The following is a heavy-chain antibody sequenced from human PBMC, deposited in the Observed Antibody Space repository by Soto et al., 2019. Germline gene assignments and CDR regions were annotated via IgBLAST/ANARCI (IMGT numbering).Heavy chain of an antibody. D-gene: IGHD3-22*01. J-gene: IGHJ4*02. V-gene: IGHV4-4*02. CDR3: ARVNLGRYYYDSSGYSYGDYFDY. CDR1: GGSISSSNW. CDR2: IYHSGST. Sequence: SETLSLTCTVSGGSISSSNWWSWVRQPPGRGLEWIGEIYHSGSTNYNPSLKSRVTISVDKSKNQFSLKLSSVTAADTAVYYCARVNLGRYYYDSSGYSYGDYFDYWGQGTLVTVS.